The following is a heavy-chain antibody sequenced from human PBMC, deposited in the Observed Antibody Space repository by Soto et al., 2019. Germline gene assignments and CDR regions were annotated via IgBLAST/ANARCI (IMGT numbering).Heavy chain of an antibody. CDR3: ARLGYCSSATCKYYFYYYGMDV. V-gene: IGHV3-48*02. J-gene: IGHJ6*02. CDR1: GFSFGSYS. Sequence: GGSLRLSCEASGFSFGSYSMKWVRQAPGKGLEWVSFISGRGTTTYYADSVKGRFTVSRDNAKNSLSLEVNSLRDEDTAVYYCARLGYCSSATCKYYFYYYGMDVWGQGTTVTVSS. D-gene: IGHD2-2*01. CDR2: ISGRGTTT.